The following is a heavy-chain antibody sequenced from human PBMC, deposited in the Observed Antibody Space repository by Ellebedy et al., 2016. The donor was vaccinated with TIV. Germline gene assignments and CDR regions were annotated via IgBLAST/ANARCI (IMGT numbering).Heavy chain of an antibody. V-gene: IGHV4-59*11. CDR2: FHYSGNT. CDR1: GESFRTHY. J-gene: IGHJ3*02. D-gene: IGHD3-22*01. Sequence: MPSETLSLTCTVSGESFRTHYWSWIRQPPGKGLEWIGYFHYSGNTNYNPSLKSRVTISVDTSKRQFSLKLSSVTAADTAVYYCARFVSGYGAFDIWGQGTMVTVSS. CDR3: ARFVSGYGAFDI.